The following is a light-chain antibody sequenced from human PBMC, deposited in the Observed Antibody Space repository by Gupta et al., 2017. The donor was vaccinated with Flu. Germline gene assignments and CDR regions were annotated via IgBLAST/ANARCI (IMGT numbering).Light chain of an antibody. CDR3: QQDNSYVT. V-gene: IGKV1-5*03. Sequence: SPSTLSASVGDRVTITCRASQSVSNCLAWYQQKPGTAPKLLIYKASNLEIGVPSRFSGSGSGTEFTLTISSLQPDDFATYYCQQDNSYVTFGGGTKVEIK. CDR1: QSVSNC. CDR2: KAS. J-gene: IGKJ4*01.